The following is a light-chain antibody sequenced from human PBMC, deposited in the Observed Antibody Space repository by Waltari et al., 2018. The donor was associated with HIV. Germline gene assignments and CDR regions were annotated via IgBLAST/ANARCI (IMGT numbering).Light chain of an antibody. CDR1: QDISSN. CDR2: GAS. V-gene: IGKV3-15*01. Sequence: EIVMTQSPDTLSASPGERATLSCRASQDISSNLAWYQQKPGQAPRLLIYGASTRATDIPVRFSGSGSGTEFTLTISSLQSEDFAVYYCQQYNKWPPWTFGQGTTVEIK. J-gene: IGKJ1*01. CDR3: QQYNKWPPWT.